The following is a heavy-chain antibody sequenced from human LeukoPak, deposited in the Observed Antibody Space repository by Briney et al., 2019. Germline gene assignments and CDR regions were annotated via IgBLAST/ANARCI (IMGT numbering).Heavy chain of an antibody. D-gene: IGHD3-22*01. Sequence: SETLSLTCTVSGGSIRSYYWSWIRQPPGKGLEWIGYIYYSGSTNYNPSLKSRVTISVDTSKNQFSLKLSSVTAADTAVYYCARHRYDSSGSKYYYFDYWGQGTLVTVSS. J-gene: IGHJ4*02. V-gene: IGHV4-59*08. CDR2: IYYSGST. CDR1: GGSIRSYY. CDR3: ARHRYDSSGSKYYYFDY.